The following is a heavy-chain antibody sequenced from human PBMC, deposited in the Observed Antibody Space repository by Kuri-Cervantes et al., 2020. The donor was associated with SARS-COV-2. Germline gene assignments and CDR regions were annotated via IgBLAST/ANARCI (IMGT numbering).Heavy chain of an antibody. D-gene: IGHD2-2*01. Sequence: SETLSLTCTVSGGSISSYYWSWIRQPAGKGLERIGRIYTSGSTNYNPSLKSRVTMSVDTSKNQFSLKLSSVTAADTAVYYCAKDLGYCSSTSCPFVHDAFDIWGQGTMVTVSS. CDR3: AKDLGYCSSTSCPFVHDAFDI. V-gene: IGHV4-4*07. CDR2: IYTSGST. CDR1: GGSISSYY. J-gene: IGHJ3*02.